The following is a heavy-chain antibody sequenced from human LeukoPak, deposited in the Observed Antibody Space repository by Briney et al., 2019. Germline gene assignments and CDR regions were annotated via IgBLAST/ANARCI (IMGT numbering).Heavy chain of an antibody. J-gene: IGHJ4*02. V-gene: IGHV3-23*01. CDR2: ISGSGVNT. D-gene: IGHD2-2*02. CDR1: GFTFSSYA. CDR3: VYCSSSSCYKTGNYFDS. Sequence: PGGSLRLSCAASGFTFSSYAMSWVRQAPGKGLEWVSAISGSGVNTYYADSVKGRFTISGDNSKNTVYLQMNSLRAEDTALYYCVYCSSSSCYKTGNYFDSWGQGTPVTVSS.